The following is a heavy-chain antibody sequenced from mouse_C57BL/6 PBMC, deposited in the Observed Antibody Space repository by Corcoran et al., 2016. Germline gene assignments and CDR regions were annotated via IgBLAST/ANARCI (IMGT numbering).Heavy chain of an antibody. CDR3: ARGYSGSSYFDY. CDR2: IYPGDGDT. V-gene: IGHV1-80*01. J-gene: IGHJ2*01. CDR1: GYAFSSYW. D-gene: IGHD1-1*01. Sequence: QVQLQQSGAELVKPGASVKISCKASGYAFSSYWMNWVKQRPGKGLEWIGQIYPGDGDTNYNGKFKGKATLTADKSSSTAYMQLSRLTSEDSAVYFCARGYSGSSYFDYGGQGPVRTVSS.